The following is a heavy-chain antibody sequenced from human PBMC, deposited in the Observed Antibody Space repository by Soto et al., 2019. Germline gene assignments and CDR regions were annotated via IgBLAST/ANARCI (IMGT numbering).Heavy chain of an antibody. CDR1: GGSINTYY. D-gene: IGHD3-16*01. V-gene: IGHV4-59*01. CDR3: AISNAYGGELDN. Sequence: QVQLQESGPGLVKPSETLSLTCTISGGSINTYYWSWIRQPPGKRLEWIGYFYYTGNINYNPSLQSRVTISVDTSKNQFSLQLSSVTAADTAVYYCAISNAYGGELDNWGRGTLVTVSS. CDR2: FYYTGNI. J-gene: IGHJ4*02.